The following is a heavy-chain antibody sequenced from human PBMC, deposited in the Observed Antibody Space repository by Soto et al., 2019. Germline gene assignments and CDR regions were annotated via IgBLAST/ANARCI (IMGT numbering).Heavy chain of an antibody. CDR1: GYSFTSYW. J-gene: IGHJ6*02. CDR3: ARRYPSHRYGMDV. D-gene: IGHD1-26*01. V-gene: IGHV5-10-1*01. CDR2: IDPSDSYT. Sequence: GESLKISCKGSGYSFTSYWISWVRQMPGKGLEWMGRIDPSDSYTNYSPSFQGHVTISADKSISTAYLQWSSMKASDTAMYYCARRYPSHRYGMDVWGQGTMVTVSS.